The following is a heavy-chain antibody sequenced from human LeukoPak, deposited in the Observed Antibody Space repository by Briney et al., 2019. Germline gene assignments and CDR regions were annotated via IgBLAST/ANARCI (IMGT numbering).Heavy chain of an antibody. J-gene: IGHJ3*02. V-gene: IGHV1-24*01. D-gene: IGHD6-13*01. CDR1: GYTLTELS. Sequence: ASVKVSCKVSGYTLTELSMHWVRQAPGKGLEWMGGFDPEDGETIYAQKFQGRVTMTEDTSTDTAYMELSSLRSDDTAVYYCARDRSRDSSSWYGFSVGAFDIWGQGTMVAVSS. CDR2: FDPEDGET. CDR3: ARDRSRDSSSWYGFSVGAFDI.